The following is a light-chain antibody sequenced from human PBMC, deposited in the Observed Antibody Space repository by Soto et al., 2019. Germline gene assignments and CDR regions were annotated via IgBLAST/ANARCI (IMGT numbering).Light chain of an antibody. V-gene: IGLV2-14*03. J-gene: IGLJ3*02. CDR2: DVT. CDR3: SSYSISHPGL. Sequence: QSALTQPASVSGSPGQSITISCTGTSSDIGANNYVSWYQQHPGKAPKLMIYDVTNRPSGVSDRFSGSKSANTASLTISGLQAEDEADYYCSSYSISHPGLFGGGTKVTVL. CDR1: SSDIGANNY.